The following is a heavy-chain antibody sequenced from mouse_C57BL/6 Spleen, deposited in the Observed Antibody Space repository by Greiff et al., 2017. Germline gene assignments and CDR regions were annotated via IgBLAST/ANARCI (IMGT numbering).Heavy chain of an antibody. D-gene: IGHD2-1*01. J-gene: IGHJ2*01. Sequence: QVQLQQPGAELVRPGTSVKLSCKASGYTFTSYWMHWVKQRPGQGLEWIGVIDPSDSYTNYNQKFKGKATLTVDTSSSTAYMQLSSLTSADSAVYYSAIGYGNSLYFDYWGQGTTLTVSS. CDR1: GYTFTSYW. CDR2: IDPSDSYT. V-gene: IGHV1-59*01. CDR3: AIGYGNSLYFDY.